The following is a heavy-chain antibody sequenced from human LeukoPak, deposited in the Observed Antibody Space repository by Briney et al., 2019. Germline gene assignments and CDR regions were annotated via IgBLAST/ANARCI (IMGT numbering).Heavy chain of an antibody. D-gene: IGHD2-2*01. CDR2: ISYDGRNK. CDR1: GFTFDNYG. V-gene: IGHV3-30*18. CDR3: AKGPLRGTAAAIDY. Sequence: GGSLRLSCAASGFTFDNYGMHWVRQAPGKGLEWVAVISYDGRNKHYPDSVKGRFTISRDISTDTLWLQMDSLRTEGTAVYYCAKGPLRGTAAAIDYWGQGTLVTVSS. J-gene: IGHJ4*02.